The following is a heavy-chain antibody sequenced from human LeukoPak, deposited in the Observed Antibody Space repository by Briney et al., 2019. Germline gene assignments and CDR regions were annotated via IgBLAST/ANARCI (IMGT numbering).Heavy chain of an antibody. CDR3: AKDIWDYGVLED. CDR2: ISWNSGSI. Sequence: GGSLRLSCAASGFTFDDYAMHWVRQAPGKGLEWVSGISWNSGSIGYADSVKGRFTISRDNAKNSLYLQMNSLRAEDTALYYCAKDIWDYGVLEDWGQGTLVTVSS. CDR1: GFTFDDYA. D-gene: IGHD4-17*01. J-gene: IGHJ4*02. V-gene: IGHV3-9*01.